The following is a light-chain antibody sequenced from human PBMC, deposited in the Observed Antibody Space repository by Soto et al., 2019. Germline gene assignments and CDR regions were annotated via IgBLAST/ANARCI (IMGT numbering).Light chain of an antibody. CDR2: GAS. J-gene: IGKJ1*01. CDR3: QQYGSSRRT. CDR1: QSFSSSY. Sequence: IVLTHSPGTLSLSPGERATLSCRASQSFSSSYLAWYQQKPGQAPRLLIYGASSRATGIPDRFSGSGSGTDFTLTISRLEPEDFAVYYCQQYGSSRRTFGQGTKVDIK. V-gene: IGKV3-20*01.